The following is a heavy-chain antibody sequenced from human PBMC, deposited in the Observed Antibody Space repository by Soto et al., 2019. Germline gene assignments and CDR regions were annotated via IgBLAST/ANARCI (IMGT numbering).Heavy chain of an antibody. CDR1: GGTFSSSA. D-gene: IGHD5-18*01. Sequence: SVKVSCKASGGTFSSSAIGWVRQAPGQGLECMGGIIPIFGTANYAQKFQGRVTITADESTSTAYMEMSRLRSEDTAVYYCARDGRQLWLPLIGYYFDYWGQGTLVTVSS. CDR3: ARDGRQLWLPLIGYYFDY. V-gene: IGHV1-69*13. J-gene: IGHJ4*02. CDR2: IIPIFGTA.